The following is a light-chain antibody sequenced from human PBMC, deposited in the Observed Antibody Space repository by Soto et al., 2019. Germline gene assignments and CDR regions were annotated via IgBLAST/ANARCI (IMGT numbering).Light chain of an antibody. J-gene: IGKJ4*01. CDR3: QQTDSYPST. CDR2: AAS. Sequence: QRTQSQDWQCASLGESVDLACRASQVINSFLAWYQQKPGKAPKLLIYAASSLQTGVQSRFSGSGSATDVTLTIKSLQPEDFATYYGQQTDSYPSTFGGGTKVDIK. CDR1: QVINSF. V-gene: IGKV1-16*01.